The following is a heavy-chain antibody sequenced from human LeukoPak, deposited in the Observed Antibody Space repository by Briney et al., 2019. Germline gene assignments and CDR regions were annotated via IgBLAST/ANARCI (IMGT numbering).Heavy chain of an antibody. J-gene: IGHJ6*02. Sequence: PSETLSLTCTVSGGSISSYSWSWIRQPAGKGLEWIGRIYTSGTINYNPSLKSRATMSVDTSKNQFSLELSSVTAADTAVYYCATARIAAVGRNPSYYYYGMDVWAQGTTVTVSS. V-gene: IGHV4-4*07. CDR2: IYTSGTI. CDR3: ATARIAAVGRNPSYYYYGMDV. D-gene: IGHD6-13*01. CDR1: GGSISSYS.